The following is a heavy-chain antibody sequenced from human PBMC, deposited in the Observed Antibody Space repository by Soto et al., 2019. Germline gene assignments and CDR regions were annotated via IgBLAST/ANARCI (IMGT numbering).Heavy chain of an antibody. CDR3: AKSHTTSGWYVTTDY. CDR2: ISWNSGSI. Sequence: PGGSLRLSCAASGFTFGDYAMRWVRQAPGKGLEWVSAISWNSGSIDYADSVKGRFTISRDNAKNSLYLQMNSLRAEDTALYYCAKSHTTSGWYVTTDYWGQGTRVTVSS. J-gene: IGHJ4*02. CDR1: GFTFGDYA. D-gene: IGHD6-19*01. V-gene: IGHV3-9*01.